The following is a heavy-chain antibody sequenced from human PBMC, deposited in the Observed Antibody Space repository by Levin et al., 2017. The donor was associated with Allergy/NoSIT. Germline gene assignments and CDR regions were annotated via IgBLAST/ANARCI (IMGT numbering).Heavy chain of an antibody. CDR1: GGSISSSSYY. Sequence: SETLSLTCTVSGGSISSSSYYWGWIRQPPGKGLEWIGSIFYSGSSYYNPSLKSRVTISVDTSKNQFSLKLSSVTAADTAVYYCVRHAIAAAVDAFDIWGQGTMVTVSS. CDR3: VRHAIAAAVDAFDI. V-gene: IGHV4-39*01. J-gene: IGHJ3*02. CDR2: IFYSGSS. D-gene: IGHD6-13*01.